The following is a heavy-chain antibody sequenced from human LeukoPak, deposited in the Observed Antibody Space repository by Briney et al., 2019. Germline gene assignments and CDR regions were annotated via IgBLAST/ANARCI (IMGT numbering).Heavy chain of an antibody. V-gene: IGHV4-34*01. CDR3: ARGPKSHYYDSSGYYPRIRYFDY. CDR2: INHSGST. D-gene: IGHD3-22*01. J-gene: IGHJ4*02. Sequence: SETLSLTCAVYGGSFSGYYWSWLRQPPGKGLEWIGEINHSGSTNYNPSLKSRVTISVATSKNQFSLTLSSVTAADTAVYDCARGPKSHYYDSSGYYPRIRYFDYWGQGTLVTVSS. CDR1: GGSFSGYY.